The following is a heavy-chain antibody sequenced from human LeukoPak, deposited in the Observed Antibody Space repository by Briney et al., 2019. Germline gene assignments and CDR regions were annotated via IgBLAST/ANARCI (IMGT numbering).Heavy chain of an antibody. CDR3: ATEDAYSVHL. D-gene: IGHD2-21*01. J-gene: IGHJ3*01. V-gene: IGHV3-66*02. Sequence: GVSLRLSCAASGPSVSNTYMSWVRQAPGKGLEWISVLYYGGDTFYADSVKGRFTISSDKSKNTLYLQMNSLRPDDTAVYYCATEDAYSVHLWGQGTMVTVSS. CDR2: LYYGGDT. CDR1: GPSVSNTY.